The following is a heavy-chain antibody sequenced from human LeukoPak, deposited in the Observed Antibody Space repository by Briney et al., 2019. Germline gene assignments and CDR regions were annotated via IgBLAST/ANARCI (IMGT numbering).Heavy chain of an antibody. Sequence: SETLSLTCTVSGGSISSYYWSWIRQPPGKGLEWIGYIYYSGSTNYNPSLKSRVTISVDTSKNQFSLKLSSVTAADTAVYYCAGLRYYYDSSGYYYGLERETEFDYWGQGTLVTVSS. CDR3: AGLRYYYDSSGYYYGLERETEFDY. CDR1: GGSISSYY. CDR2: IYYSGST. D-gene: IGHD3-22*01. V-gene: IGHV4-59*01. J-gene: IGHJ4*02.